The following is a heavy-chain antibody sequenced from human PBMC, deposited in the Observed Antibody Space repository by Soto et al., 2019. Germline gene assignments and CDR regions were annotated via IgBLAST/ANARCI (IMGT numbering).Heavy chain of an antibody. CDR1: GFTFHEYA. Sequence: EVQLIESGGGCVQPGTSLRVSCAASGFTFHEYAMHWVRQAPGKGLEWVSGISSDGDTIAYAESVQGRFTVFRDNAKNSLYLQMNSLRAEDTALYYCTKGGYDLIYYFGMDVWGQGTTVTVSS. D-gene: IGHD5-12*01. CDR3: TKGGYDLIYYFGMDV. J-gene: IGHJ6*02. V-gene: IGHV3-9*01. CDR2: ISSDGDTI.